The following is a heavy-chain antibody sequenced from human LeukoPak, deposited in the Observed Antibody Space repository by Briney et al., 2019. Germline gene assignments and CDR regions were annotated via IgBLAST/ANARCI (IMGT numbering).Heavy chain of an antibody. V-gene: IGHV3-20*01. D-gene: IGHD3-22*01. CDR3: ARDLRYYFDSSGSDAFDI. CDR2: INWNGGST. J-gene: IGHJ3*02. CDR1: GFTFDDYG. Sequence: GGSLRLSCAASGFTFDDYGMSWVRQAPGKGLEWVSDINWNGGSTGYADSVKGRFTISRDNAKNSLYLQMNSLRAEDTALYHCARDLRYYFDSSGSDAFDIWGQGTMVTVSS.